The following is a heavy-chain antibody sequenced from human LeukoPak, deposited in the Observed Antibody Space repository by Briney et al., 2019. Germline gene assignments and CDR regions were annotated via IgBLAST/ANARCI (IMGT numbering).Heavy chain of an antibody. Sequence: ASVKVSCKASGGTFSSYAISWVRQAPGQGLEWMGRIIPILGIANYAQKFQGRVTITADKSTSTAYMELSSLRSEDTAVYYCARASLDYGDTRADWYFDLWGRGTLVTVSS. CDR2: IIPILGIA. V-gene: IGHV1-69*04. D-gene: IGHD4-17*01. CDR3: ARASLDYGDTRADWYFDL. CDR1: GGTFSSYA. J-gene: IGHJ2*01.